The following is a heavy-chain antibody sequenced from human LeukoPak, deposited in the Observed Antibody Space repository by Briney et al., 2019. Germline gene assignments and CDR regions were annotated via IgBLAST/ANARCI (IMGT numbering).Heavy chain of an antibody. CDR1: GFTFSSYA. V-gene: IGHV3-23*01. D-gene: IGHD3-22*01. Sequence: PGGSLRLSCAASGFTFSSYAMSWVRQAPGKGLEWVSAISGSGGSTYYADSVKGRFTISRDNSKNSLYLQMNSLRAEDTAVYYCAKDYYYDSRGYAFDIWGQGTMVTVSS. J-gene: IGHJ3*02. CDR2: ISGSGGST. CDR3: AKDYYYDSRGYAFDI.